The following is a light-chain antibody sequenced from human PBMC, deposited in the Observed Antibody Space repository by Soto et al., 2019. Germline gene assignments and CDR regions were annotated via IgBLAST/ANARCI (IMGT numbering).Light chain of an antibody. Sequence: PGVRVTLSCRASQSVSRRYLTWYQQKPGRAPRLLIYGASARATGIPDRFSGSGSGTDFTLTISSLQPDDFATYYCHHYNSYSEAFGQGTKVDIK. CDR1: QSVSRRY. CDR2: GAS. J-gene: IGKJ1*01. CDR3: HHYNSYSEA. V-gene: IGKV3D-7*01.